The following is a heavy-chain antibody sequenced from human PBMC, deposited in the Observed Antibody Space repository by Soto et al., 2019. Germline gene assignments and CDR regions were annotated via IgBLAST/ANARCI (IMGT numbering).Heavy chain of an antibody. CDR1: GFTFSSYG. J-gene: IGHJ4*02. V-gene: IGHV3-30*18. Sequence: GGSLRLSCAASGFTFSSYGMHWVRQAPGKGLEWVAVISYDGSNKYYADSVKGRFTISRDNSKNTLYLQMNSLRAEDTAVYYCAKLRNQLPDDYWGQGTLVTVSS. D-gene: IGHD2-2*01. CDR3: AKLRNQLPDDY. CDR2: ISYDGSNK.